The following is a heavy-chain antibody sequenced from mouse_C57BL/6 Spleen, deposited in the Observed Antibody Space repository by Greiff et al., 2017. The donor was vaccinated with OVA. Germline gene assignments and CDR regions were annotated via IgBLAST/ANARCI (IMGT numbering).Heavy chain of an antibody. J-gene: IGHJ2*01. CDR2: FYPGSGSI. D-gene: IGHD1-1*01. CDR1: GYTFTEYT. Sequence: QVHVKQSGAELVKPGASVKLSCKASGYTFTEYTIHWVKQRSGQGLEWIGWFYPGSGSIKYNEKFKDKATLTADKSSSTVYMELSRLTSEDSAVYFCARHEDDYGSSSHFDYWGQGTTLTVSS. V-gene: IGHV1-62-2*01. CDR3: ARHEDDYGSSSHFDY.